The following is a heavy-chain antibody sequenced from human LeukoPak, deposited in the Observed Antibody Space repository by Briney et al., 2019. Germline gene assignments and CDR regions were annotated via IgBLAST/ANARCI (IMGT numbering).Heavy chain of an antibody. V-gene: IGHV1-2*02. CDR3: ARDRRDDYGDYGRLLINYYYYYMDV. CDR2: INPNSGGT. Sequence: ASVKVSCKASGYTFTGYYMHWVRQAPGQGLEWMGWINPNSGGTNYAQKFQGRVTMTRDTSISTAYMELSRLRSDDTAVYYCARDRRDDYGDYGRLLINYYYYYMDVWGKGTTVTISS. D-gene: IGHD4-17*01. J-gene: IGHJ6*03. CDR1: GYTFTGYY.